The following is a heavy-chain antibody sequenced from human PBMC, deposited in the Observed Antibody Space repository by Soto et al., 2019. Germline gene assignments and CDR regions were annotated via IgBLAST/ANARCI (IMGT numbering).Heavy chain of an antibody. D-gene: IGHD6-19*01. CDR3: ARLPGALVAVLYIYPLDGREAMSDVDV. Sequence: QMQLVESGGGVVQPGESLRLSCAASGFTFNYYPMHWVRQTPGKGLEWVAVISFDGSNKFYADSVKGRFTVSRDNSKNTLYLQLNSLRPEDAAVYYCARLPGALVAVLYIYPLDGREAMSDVDVWGQGTTVSVSS. CDR2: ISFDGSNK. V-gene: IGHV3-30-3*01. J-gene: IGHJ6*02. CDR1: GFTFNYYP.